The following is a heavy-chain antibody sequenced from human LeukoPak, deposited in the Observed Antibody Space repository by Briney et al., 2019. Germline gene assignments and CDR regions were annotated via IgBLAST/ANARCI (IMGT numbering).Heavy chain of an antibody. CDR1: GYRFTSYW. V-gene: IGHV5-51*01. CDR3: ARPEEHGDYVHDAFDI. J-gene: IGHJ3*02. Sequence: GESLKISCKASGYRFTSYWIGWVRQMPGKGLEWMGFIYPGDSDTRYSPSFQGQVTISADKSISTAYLQWSSLKASDTAMYYCARPEEHGDYVHDAFDIWGQGTMVTVSS. CDR2: IYPGDSDT. D-gene: IGHD4-17*01.